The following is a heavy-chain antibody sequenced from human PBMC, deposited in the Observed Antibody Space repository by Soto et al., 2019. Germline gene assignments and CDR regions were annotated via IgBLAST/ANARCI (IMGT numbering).Heavy chain of an antibody. V-gene: IGHV4-59*01. CDR1: GGSISSYY. CDR2: IYYSGST. J-gene: IGHJ3*02. Sequence: PSETLSLTCTVSGGSISSYYWSWIRQPPGKGLEWIGYIYYSGSTNYNPSLKSRVTISVDTSKNQFSLKLSSVTAADTAVYDCARGEQGSYAFDSWGQGKMVTVSS. CDR3: ARGEQGSYAFDS.